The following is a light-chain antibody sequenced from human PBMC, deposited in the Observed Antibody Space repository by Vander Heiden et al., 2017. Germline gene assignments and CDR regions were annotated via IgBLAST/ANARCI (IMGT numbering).Light chain of an antibody. Sequence: QSALTQPASVSGSPGQSITISCTGPSSDVGAYNFVSWYQQYPGRAPKLMIYDVSNRPSGVSNRFSGSKSGNTASLTISGLQAEDEADYYCTSYTSSSAWVFGGGTKLTVL. CDR1: SSDVGAYNF. CDR2: DVS. J-gene: IGLJ3*02. V-gene: IGLV2-14*01. CDR3: TSYTSSSAWV.